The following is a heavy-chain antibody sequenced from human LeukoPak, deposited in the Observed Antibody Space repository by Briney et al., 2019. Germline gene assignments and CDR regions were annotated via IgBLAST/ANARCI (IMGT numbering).Heavy chain of an antibody. D-gene: IGHD1-14*01. CDR2: ISSSAGTI. Sequence: PGGSLRLSCAASGFSFSDYEMNWVRQAPGKGLEWVSYISSSAGTILYADSVKGRFTISRDNAKNSLYLQMNSLRAEDTAVYYCARDDHRYFYYMDVWGKGTTVTVSS. V-gene: IGHV3-48*03. CDR1: GFSFSDYE. CDR3: ARDDHRYFYYMDV. J-gene: IGHJ6*03.